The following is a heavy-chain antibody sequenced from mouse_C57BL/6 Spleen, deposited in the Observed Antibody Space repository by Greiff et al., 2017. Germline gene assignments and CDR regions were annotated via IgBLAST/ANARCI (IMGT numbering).Heavy chain of an antibody. CDR2: IDPSDSYT. V-gene: IGHV1-69*01. CDR1: GYTFTSYW. CDR3: ARSGYYYGSSPAWFAY. Sequence: QVQLRQPGAELVMPGASVKLSCKASGYTFTSYWMHWVKQRPGQGLEWIGEIDPSDSYTNYNQKFKGKSTLTVDKSSSTAYMQLSSRTSEDSAVYYCARSGYYYGSSPAWFAYWGQGTLVTVSA. D-gene: IGHD1-1*01. J-gene: IGHJ3*01.